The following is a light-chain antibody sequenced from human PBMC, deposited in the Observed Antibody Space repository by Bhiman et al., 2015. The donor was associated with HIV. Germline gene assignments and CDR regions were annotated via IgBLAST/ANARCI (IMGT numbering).Light chain of an antibody. CDR3: QSYDNSLSGYV. CDR1: SSNIEAGYD. J-gene: IGLJ1*01. V-gene: IGLV1-40*01. Sequence: QSALTQPRSVSGSPGQSVTISCTGSSSNIEAGYDVHWYQQFPGSAPKLLIYNNNNRPSGVPDRFSVSKSGTSASLAITGLQAEDEADYYCQSYDNSLSGYVFGTGTQVTVL. CDR2: NNN.